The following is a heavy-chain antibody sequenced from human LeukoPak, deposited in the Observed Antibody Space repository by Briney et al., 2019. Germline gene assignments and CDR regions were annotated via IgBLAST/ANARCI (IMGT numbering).Heavy chain of an antibody. Sequence: ASVTVSCKASGYTFTSYYMHWVRQAPGQGLEWMGIINPSGGSTSYAQKLQGRVTMTTDTSTSTAYMELRSLRSDDTAVYYCARDPARVSYWGQGTLVTVSS. CDR1: GYTFTSYY. D-gene: IGHD2-15*01. J-gene: IGHJ4*02. CDR2: INPSGGST. CDR3: ARDPARVSY. V-gene: IGHV1-46*01.